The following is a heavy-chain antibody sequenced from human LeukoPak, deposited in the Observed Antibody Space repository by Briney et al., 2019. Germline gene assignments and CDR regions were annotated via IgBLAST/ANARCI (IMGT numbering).Heavy chain of an antibody. CDR2: IKQDGSEK. CDR3: ARVLRYFDWLFAYYFDY. Sequence: GGSLRLSCAASGFTFSSYWMSWVRQAPGKGLEWVANIKQDGSEKYYVDSVKGRFTISRDNAKNSLYLQMNSLRAEGTAVYYCARVLRYFDWLFAYYFDYWGQGTLVTVSS. J-gene: IGHJ4*02. D-gene: IGHD3-9*01. V-gene: IGHV3-7*03. CDR1: GFTFSSYW.